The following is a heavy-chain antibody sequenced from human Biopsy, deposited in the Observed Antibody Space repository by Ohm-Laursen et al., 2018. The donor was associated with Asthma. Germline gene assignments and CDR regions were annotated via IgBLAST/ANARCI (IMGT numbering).Heavy chain of an antibody. J-gene: IGHJ6*02. CDR3: ASYEVVASILPLDV. CDR1: GFTFSRYG. V-gene: IGHV3-30*03. D-gene: IGHD2-21*02. CDR2: ISYDGSNK. Sequence: SLRLSCTASGFTFSRYGMHWVRQAPGKGLEWVAVISYDGSNKYYGDSVQGRFTISRDNSKNTLYLQMNSLRAEDTAVYYCASYEVVASILPLDVWGQGTTVTVSS.